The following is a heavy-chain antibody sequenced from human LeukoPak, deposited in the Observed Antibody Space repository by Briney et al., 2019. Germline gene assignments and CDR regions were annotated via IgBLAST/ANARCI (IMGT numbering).Heavy chain of an antibody. J-gene: IGHJ4*02. D-gene: IGHD3-10*01. Sequence: PSETLSLTCAVYGGSFSGYYWSWIRQPPGKGLEWIGEINHSGSTNYNPSLKSRVTISVDTSKTQFSLKLSSVTAADTAVYYCARVGYYYGFANDYWGQGTLVTVSS. CDR1: GGSFSGYY. CDR3: ARVGYYYGFANDY. CDR2: INHSGST. V-gene: IGHV4-34*01.